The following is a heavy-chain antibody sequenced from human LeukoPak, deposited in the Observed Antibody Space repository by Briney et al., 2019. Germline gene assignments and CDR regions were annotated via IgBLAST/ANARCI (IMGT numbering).Heavy chain of an antibody. CDR3: ARQYGSGSAYTPVVDL. Sequence: PSETLSLTCTVSGGSISSHYYWIRIRQPPGKGLEWIGSIYYSGSTYYNPSLKSRVTISVDTSKNQFSLKLSSLTAAETAVYYCARQYGSGSAYTPVVDLWGQGTLVTVSS. CDR2: IYYSGST. J-gene: IGHJ4*02. D-gene: IGHD3-10*01. CDR1: GGSISSHYY. V-gene: IGHV4-39*01.